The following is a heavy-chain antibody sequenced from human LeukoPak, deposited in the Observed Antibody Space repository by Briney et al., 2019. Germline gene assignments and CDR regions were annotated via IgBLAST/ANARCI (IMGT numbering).Heavy chain of an antibody. CDR2: ISGSGGST. CDR3: ARDFPGVIMFGAVIAGDAFDI. J-gene: IGHJ3*02. D-gene: IGHD3-16*02. Sequence: PGGSLRLSCAASGFTFSSYGMSWVRQAPGKGLEWVSAISGSGGSTYYADSVKGRFTISRDNSKNSLYLQMNSLRAEDTAVYYCARDFPGVIMFGAVIAGDAFDIWGQGTMVTVSS. V-gene: IGHV3-23*01. CDR1: GFTFSSYG.